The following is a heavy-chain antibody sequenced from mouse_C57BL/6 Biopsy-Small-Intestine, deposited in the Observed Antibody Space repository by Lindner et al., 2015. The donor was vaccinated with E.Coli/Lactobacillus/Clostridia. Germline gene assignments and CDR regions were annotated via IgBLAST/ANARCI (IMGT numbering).Heavy chain of an antibody. V-gene: IGHV1-34*02. J-gene: IGHJ3*01. CDR2: IYPNSGVA. D-gene: IGHD1-2*01. CDR3: ARYHSNYAFAY. CDR1: GYAFTNYN. Sequence: VQLQESGPELVKPGASVKISCEASGYAFTNYNMDWVKQSHGKSLEWIGYIYPNSGVAGYNQKFKNKATLTVDKSSSATYMELHSLTSEDSAVYFCARYHSNYAFAYWGQGTLVTVSA.